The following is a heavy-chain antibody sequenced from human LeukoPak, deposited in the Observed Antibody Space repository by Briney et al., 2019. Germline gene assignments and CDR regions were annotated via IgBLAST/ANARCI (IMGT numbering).Heavy chain of an antibody. CDR2: ISGSGDRI. D-gene: IGHD1-26*01. V-gene: IGHV3-23*01. CDR3: AKDRDWGLPGAMNYDMDV. CDR1: GFTFSDSA. J-gene: IGHJ6*02. Sequence: GGSLRLSCAASGFTFSDSAMTWVRQAPGKGLEWVSSISGSGDRIYNADSVKGRFTISRDNSMNTLYLQMNGLRAEDTAIYYCAKDRDWGLPGAMNYDMDVWGQGTTVTVSS.